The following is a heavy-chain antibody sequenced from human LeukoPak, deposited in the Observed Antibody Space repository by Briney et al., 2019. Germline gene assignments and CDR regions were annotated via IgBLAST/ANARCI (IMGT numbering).Heavy chain of an antibody. CDR2: ISSSSSYI. D-gene: IGHD2-2*01. Sequence: GGSLRLSCAASAFTVSSYSINWVRQAPGKGLEWVSSISSSSSYIYFADSVKGRFTISRDNAKNSLYLQMNSLRAEDTAVYYCARLDCSSTSCYQYGMDVWGQGTTVTVSS. J-gene: IGHJ6*02. CDR3: ARLDCSSTSCYQYGMDV. CDR1: AFTVSSYS. V-gene: IGHV3-21*01.